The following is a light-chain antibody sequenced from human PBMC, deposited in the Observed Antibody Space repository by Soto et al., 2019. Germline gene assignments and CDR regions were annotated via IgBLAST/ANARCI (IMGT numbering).Light chain of an antibody. V-gene: IGLV1-40*01. CDR3: QSYDSSLSNSVV. CDR2: GHS. J-gene: IGLJ2*01. CDR1: SSNIGAGHD. Sequence: QSVLTQPPSVSGAPGQRVIISCTGSSSNIGAGHDVHWYQQLPGTAPKLLIYGHSNRPSGVPDRFSGSRSGTSASLAITGLQAEDDADYYCQSYDSSLSNSVVFGGGTKVTVL.